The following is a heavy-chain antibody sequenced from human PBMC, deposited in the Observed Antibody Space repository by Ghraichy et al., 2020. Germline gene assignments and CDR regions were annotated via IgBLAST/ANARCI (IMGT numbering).Heavy chain of an antibody. V-gene: IGHV3-30-3*01. J-gene: IGHJ3*02. Sequence: GESLNISCAASGFTFSSYAMHWVRQAPGKGLEWVAVTSDDGSNKYYVDSVKGRFTISRDNSKNTLYLQMNSLRAEDTAVYYCAKDGVAAAGIFDAFDIWGQGTRVNVSS. CDR2: TSDDGSNK. CDR1: GFTFSSYA. D-gene: IGHD6-13*01. CDR3: AKDGVAAAGIFDAFDI.